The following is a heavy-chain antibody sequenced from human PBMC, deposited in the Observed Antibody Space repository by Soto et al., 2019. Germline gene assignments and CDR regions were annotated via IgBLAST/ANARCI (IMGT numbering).Heavy chain of an antibody. V-gene: IGHV5-10-1*01. CDR3: ARTSMQFRGYSYGQEGIDF. D-gene: IGHD5-18*01. CDR2: IDPSDSYT. Sequence: PGESLKISCKGSGYSFTIYWISWVRQMPGKGLEWMGRIDPSDSYTNYSPSFQGHVTISADKSISTAYLQWSSLKASDTAMYYCARTSMQFRGYSYGQEGIDFWGRGTTVSVSS. J-gene: IGHJ6*02. CDR1: GYSFTIYW.